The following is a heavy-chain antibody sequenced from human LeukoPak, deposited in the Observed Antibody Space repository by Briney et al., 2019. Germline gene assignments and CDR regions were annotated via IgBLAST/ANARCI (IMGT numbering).Heavy chain of an antibody. CDR1: GFTFSSYA. J-gene: IGHJ4*02. D-gene: IGHD2-2*01. CDR2: ISYDGSNK. CDR3: AREGCSSTSCFYDY. Sequence: PGGSLRLSCAASGFTFSSYAMHWVRQAPGKGLEWVAVISYDGSNKYYADSVKGRFTISRDNAKNSLYLRMNSLRAEDTAVYYCAREGCSSTSCFYDYWGQGALVTVSS. V-gene: IGHV3-30-3*01.